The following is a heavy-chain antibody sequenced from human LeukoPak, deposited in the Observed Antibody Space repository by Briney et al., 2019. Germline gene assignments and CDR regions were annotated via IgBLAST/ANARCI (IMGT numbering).Heavy chain of an antibody. D-gene: IGHD6-19*01. V-gene: IGHV4-39*01. J-gene: IGHJ4*02. CDR2: IYYSGST. CDR3: ARHINSGWYLRPFFDY. CDR1: GGSISSSSYY. Sequence: SETLSLTCTVSGGSISSSSYYWGWIRQPPGKGLEWIGSIYYSGSTYYNPSLKSRVTISVDTSKNQFSLKLSSVTAADTAVYYCARHINSGWYLRPFFDYWGQGTLVTVSS.